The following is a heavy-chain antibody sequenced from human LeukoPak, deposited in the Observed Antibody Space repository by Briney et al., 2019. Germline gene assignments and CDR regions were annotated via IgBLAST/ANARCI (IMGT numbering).Heavy chain of an antibody. CDR3: ITTTFYYGGKGY. Sequence: PGGSLRLSCAASGFTFSSYAMSWVRQAPGKGLEWVGRIKSQNDGGTIDYGAPVKGRFTISRDDSKNTLYVQMNSLKIEDTAVYYCITTTFYYGGKGYWGQGTLVIVSS. J-gene: IGHJ4*02. CDR2: IKSQNDGGTI. V-gene: IGHV3-15*01. D-gene: IGHD2/OR15-2a*01. CDR1: GFTFSSYA.